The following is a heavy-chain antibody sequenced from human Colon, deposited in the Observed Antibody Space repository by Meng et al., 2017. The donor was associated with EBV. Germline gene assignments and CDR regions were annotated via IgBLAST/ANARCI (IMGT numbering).Heavy chain of an antibody. J-gene: IGHJ1*01. CDR1: GDSITNHNW. CDR3: LRGSGGSV. V-gene: IGHV4-4*02. CDR2: IPHRGSS. D-gene: IGHD3-10*01. Sequence: QVEVRESGPTLGKPSEPLSLTCAVSGDSITNHNWWAWVRQPPGKGLEWIGEIPHRGSSAYNPSLKSRVSMSIDKSKNQFSLKLTSVTAADTAVYHCLRGSGGSVWGQGTLVTVSS.